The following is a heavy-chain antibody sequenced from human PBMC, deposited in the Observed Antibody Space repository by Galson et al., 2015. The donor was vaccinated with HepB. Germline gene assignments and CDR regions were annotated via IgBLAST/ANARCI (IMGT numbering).Heavy chain of an antibody. D-gene: IGHD3-22*01. V-gene: IGHV6-1*01. CDR3: ARDKNYDSSGYQCDAFDI. J-gene: IGHJ3*02. CDR1: GDSVSSNSAA. CDR2: TYYRSKWYN. Sequence: CAISGDSVSSNSAAWNWIRQSPSRGLEWLGRTYYRSKWYNDYAVSVKSRITINPDTSKNQFSLQLNSVTPEDTAVYYCARDKNYDSSGYQCDAFDIWGQGTMVTVSS.